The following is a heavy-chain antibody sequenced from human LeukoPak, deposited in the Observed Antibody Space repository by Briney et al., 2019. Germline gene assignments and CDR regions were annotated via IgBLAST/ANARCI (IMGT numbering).Heavy chain of an antibody. J-gene: IGHJ4*02. V-gene: IGHV4-34*01. CDR1: GDSFSVYF. Sequence: SETLSLTCAVYGDSFSVYFWSWIRQFPGKGLEWIGDINHSGGTHYNPSLKSRTTTSVDTSKNQFSLKLSSVTAADTAVYYCARDLRAARAFDYWGQGTLVTVSS. CDR3: ARDLRAARAFDY. D-gene: IGHD6-6*01. CDR2: INHSGGT.